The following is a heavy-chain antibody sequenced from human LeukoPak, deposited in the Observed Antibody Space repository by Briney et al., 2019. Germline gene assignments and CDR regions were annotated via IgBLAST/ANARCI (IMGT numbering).Heavy chain of an antibody. V-gene: IGHV3-13*01. CDR3: ARVKGYYGMDV. CDR2: IGTAGDT. CDR1: GFPFSSYW. Sequence: PGGSLRLSCAASGFPFSSYWMTWVRQATGKGLEWVSAIGTAGDTYYPGSVKGRFTISRENAKNSLYLQMNSLRAGDTAVYYCARVKGYYGMDVWGQGTTVTVSS. J-gene: IGHJ6*02.